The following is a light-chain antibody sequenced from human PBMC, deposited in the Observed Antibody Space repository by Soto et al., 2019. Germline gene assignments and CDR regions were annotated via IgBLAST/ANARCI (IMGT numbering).Light chain of an antibody. J-gene: IGLJ1*01. CDR2: SHN. CDR1: TSNIGSNT. Sequence: QSVLLQPPSASGTPGQRVTISCSGSTSNIGSNTVSWYQQLPGPAPKLLIYSHNQRPSGVPDRFSGSKSGTSASLAISGLQSEDEADYYCAARDDSLTAYVFGTGTKLTVL. V-gene: IGLV1-44*01. CDR3: AARDDSLTAYV.